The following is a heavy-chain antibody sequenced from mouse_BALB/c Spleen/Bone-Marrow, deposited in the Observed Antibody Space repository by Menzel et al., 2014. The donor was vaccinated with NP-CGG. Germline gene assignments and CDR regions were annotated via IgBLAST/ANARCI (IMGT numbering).Heavy chain of an antibody. D-gene: IGHD1-1*01. CDR2: IDPANGNT. CDR3: ARDYGRTAWFAY. V-gene: IGHV14-3*02. CDR1: GFNIKDTY. J-gene: IGHJ3*01. Sequence: VVESGAELVKPGASVKLSYTASGFNIKDTYIHWVKQRPEQGLEWIGGIDPANGNTKYDPKFQGKATITADTSSNTAYLQLSSLTSEDTAVYYCARDYGRTAWFAYWGQGTLVTVSA.